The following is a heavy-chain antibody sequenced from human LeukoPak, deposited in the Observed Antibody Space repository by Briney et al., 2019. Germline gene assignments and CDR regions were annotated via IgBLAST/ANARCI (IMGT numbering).Heavy chain of an antibody. D-gene: IGHD5-18*01. CDR3: ARDLHDYGYGY. CDR2: IYYSGST. CDR1: GGSISSSSYY. V-gene: IGHV4-39*07. J-gene: IGHJ4*02. Sequence: SETQSLTCTVSGGSISSSSYYWGWIRQPPGKGLEWIGSIYYSGSTYYNPSLKSRVTISVDTSKNQFSLKLSSVTAADTAVYYCARDLHDYGYGYWGQGTLVTVSS.